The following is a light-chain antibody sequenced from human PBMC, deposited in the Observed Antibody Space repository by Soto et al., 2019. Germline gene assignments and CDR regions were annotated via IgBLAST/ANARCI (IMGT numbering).Light chain of an antibody. J-gene: IGLJ1*01. V-gene: IGLV2-23*01. CDR3: CSYASYTTYV. Sequence: QSALTQPASVSGSPGQSITISCTGTSSDIGHYDYVSWYQQHPGKAPKLMFYEGTKRPSGVSNRFSGSRSGNTASLTIFDLQAEDEADYYCCSYASYTTYVFGTGTKLTVL. CDR1: SSDIGHYDY. CDR2: EGT.